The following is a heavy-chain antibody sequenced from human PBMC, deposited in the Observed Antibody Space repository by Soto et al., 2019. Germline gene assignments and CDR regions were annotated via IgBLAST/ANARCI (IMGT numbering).Heavy chain of an antibody. V-gene: IGHV1-18*01. CDR2: ISAYNGNT. Sequence: GAPVKVSSEDPRLTFTSRCISWARQAPGQGLEWMGWISAYNGNTNYAQKLQGRVTMTTDTSTSTAYMELRSLRSDDTAVYYCARVDYGDFRYDYWGQGTLVTVSS. D-gene: IGHD4-17*01. CDR3: ARVDYGDFRYDY. CDR1: RLTFTSRC. J-gene: IGHJ4*02.